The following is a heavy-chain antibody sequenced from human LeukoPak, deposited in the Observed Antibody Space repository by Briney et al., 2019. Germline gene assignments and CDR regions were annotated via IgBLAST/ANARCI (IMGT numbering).Heavy chain of an antibody. CDR1: GFTFSGYW. D-gene: IGHD6-25*01. Sequence: GGSLRLSCAASGFTFSGYWMTWVRQAPGKGLEWVANIKHDGSEKFYVDSVKGRFTISRDNAKSSLYLQLNSLRDEDTAVYYCARITGVAAAGDYWGQGTLVTVSS. CDR3: ARITGVAAAGDY. V-gene: IGHV3-7*04. J-gene: IGHJ4*02. CDR2: IKHDGSEK.